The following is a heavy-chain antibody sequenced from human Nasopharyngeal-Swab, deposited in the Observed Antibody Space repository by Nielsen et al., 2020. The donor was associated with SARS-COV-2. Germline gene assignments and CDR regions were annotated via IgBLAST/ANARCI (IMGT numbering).Heavy chain of an antibody. V-gene: IGHV4-34*01. Sequence: SKTLSLTCAVSGGSFSDYSWSWIRQSPGKGLECIGEINHSGITNYNPSLKSRVTISVDTAKNHLSLKLTSVTAADTAVYFYSSGRVVYGGYDPRTPRHYLNYWGHGTQVTVSP. D-gene: IGHD5-12*01. J-gene: IGHJ4*01. CDR1: GGSFSDYS. CDR2: INHSGIT. CDR3: SSGRVVYGGYDPRTPRHYLNY.